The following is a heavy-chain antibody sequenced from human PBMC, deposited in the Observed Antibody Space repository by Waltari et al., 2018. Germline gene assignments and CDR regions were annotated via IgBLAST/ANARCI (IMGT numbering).Heavy chain of an antibody. J-gene: IGHJ4*02. CDR3: ARSGAYDSSGYYPN. V-gene: IGHV4-61*08. D-gene: IGHD3-22*01. CDR2: IYYSGST. Sequence: KESGPTLVKPTQTLTLTCTFSGFSLSTSGVGVGWIRQPPGKALEWLGYIYYSGSTNYNPSLKSRVTISVDTSKNQFSLKLSSVTAADTAVYYCARSGAYDSSGYYPNWGQGTLVTVSS. CDR1: GFSLSTSGVG.